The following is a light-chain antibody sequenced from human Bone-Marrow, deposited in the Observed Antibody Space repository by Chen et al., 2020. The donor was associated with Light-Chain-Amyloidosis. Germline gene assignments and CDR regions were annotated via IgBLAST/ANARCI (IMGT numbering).Light chain of an antibody. V-gene: IGLV3-21*02. Sequence: SYVLTQPSSVSAVPGQAATIACGGNNIGSTSVHWYQQTPGQAPLLVVYDDSDRPSGIPERLSGSNSGNTATLTISRVEAGDEADYYCQVWDRSSDRPVFGGGTKLTVL. CDR1: NIGSTS. J-gene: IGLJ3*02. CDR3: QVWDRSSDRPV. CDR2: DDS.